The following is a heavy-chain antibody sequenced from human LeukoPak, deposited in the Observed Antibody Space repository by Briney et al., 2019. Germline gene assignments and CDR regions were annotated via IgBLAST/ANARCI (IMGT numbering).Heavy chain of an antibody. D-gene: IGHD1-26*01. CDR2: IGTAGDT. Sequence: PGGSLRLSCAASGFTFSSYDMHWVRQATGKGLEWVSAIGTAGDTYYPGSVKGRFTISRENAKNSLYLQMNSLRAEDTAVYYCAKERLIVGATYFDYWGQGTLVTVSS. V-gene: IGHV3-13*01. J-gene: IGHJ4*02. CDR1: GFTFSSYD. CDR3: AKERLIVGATYFDY.